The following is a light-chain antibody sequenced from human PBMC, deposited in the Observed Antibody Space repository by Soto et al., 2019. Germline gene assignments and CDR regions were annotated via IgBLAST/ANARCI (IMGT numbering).Light chain of an antibody. CDR2: AAS. V-gene: IGKV3-20*01. Sequence: EIVLTQSPGTLSLSPGERATLSCWASQSVASNYLACFHQKPGQAPRLLIYAASHRATGIPDRFSGSGSGTDFTLTISRLEPEDFAVYYCQQYGSSPRTFGQGTKVEIK. CDR1: QSVASNY. CDR3: QQYGSSPRT. J-gene: IGKJ1*01.